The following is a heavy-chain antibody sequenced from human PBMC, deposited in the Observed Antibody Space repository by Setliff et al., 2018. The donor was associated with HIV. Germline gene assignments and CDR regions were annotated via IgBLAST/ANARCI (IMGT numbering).Heavy chain of an antibody. CDR1: GGSISTNNFY. Sequence: SSETLSLTCTVTGGSISTNNFYWGWIRQPPGKGLQWIGSIYFTGDSYYDPSLKSRVTTSVDTSKNQFSLKLSSVTAADTAVYYCARHYQHSWVGVDYYFMDVWGKGTTVTVSS. J-gene: IGHJ6*03. CDR2: IYFTGDS. D-gene: IGHD1-26*01. V-gene: IGHV4-39*01. CDR3: ARHYQHSWVGVDYYFMDV.